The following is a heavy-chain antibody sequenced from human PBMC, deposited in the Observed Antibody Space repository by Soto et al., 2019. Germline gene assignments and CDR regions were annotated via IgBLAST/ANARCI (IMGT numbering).Heavy chain of an antibody. J-gene: IGHJ5*02. CDR1: GFTFSSYS. V-gene: IGHV3-48*01. Sequence: GGSLRLSCAASGFTFSSYSMNWVRQAPGKGLEWVSYISSSSSTIYYADSVKGRFTISRDNAKNSLYLQMNSLRAEDTAVYYCARVRIILGGRQQIDPWGQGTLVTVSS. CDR2: ISSSSSTI. CDR3: ARVRIILGGRQQIDP. D-gene: IGHD6-13*01.